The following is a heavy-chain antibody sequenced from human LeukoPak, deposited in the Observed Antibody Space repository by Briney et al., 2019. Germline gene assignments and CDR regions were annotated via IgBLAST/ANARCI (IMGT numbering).Heavy chain of an antibody. Sequence: HPGGSLRLSCTASGFAFRSYAMAWVRQAPGKGLEGVAAIGSDGDRVHEDSVKGRFTISRGNSKSTLYLQMDNLRAEDTAVYFCAKSAGVATIYFDSWGQGALVTVSS. D-gene: IGHD5-12*01. CDR3: AKSAGVATIYFDS. J-gene: IGHJ4*02. V-gene: IGHV3-23*01. CDR1: GFAFRSYA. CDR2: IGSDGDR.